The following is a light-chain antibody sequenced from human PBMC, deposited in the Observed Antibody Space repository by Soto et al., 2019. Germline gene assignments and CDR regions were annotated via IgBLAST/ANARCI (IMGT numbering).Light chain of an antibody. CDR3: QQSYSPPLIS. V-gene: IGKV1-39*01. CDR2: DAS. Sequence: DIQMTQSPSSLSASVGDRVTITCRASQSIGKFLNWYQQKPGKAPTLLIYDASSLQSGVPSRFSGSGSGTHFALTISSLHPEDFATYYCQQSYSPPLISLVQGTRLEIK. CDR1: QSIGKF. J-gene: IGKJ5*01.